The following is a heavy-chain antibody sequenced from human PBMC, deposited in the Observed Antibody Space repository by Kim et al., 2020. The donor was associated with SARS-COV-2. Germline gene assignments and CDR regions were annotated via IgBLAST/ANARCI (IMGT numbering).Heavy chain of an antibody. Sequence: SETLSLTCTVSGGSISSSSYYWGWIRQPPGKGLEWIGSIYYSGSTYYNPSLKSRVTISVDTSKNQFSLKLSSVTAADTAVYYCARDYYGSGSYSPFDYWGQGTLVTVSS. D-gene: IGHD3-10*01. CDR2: IYYSGST. CDR3: ARDYYGSGSYSPFDY. V-gene: IGHV4-39*07. J-gene: IGHJ4*02. CDR1: GGSISSSSYY.